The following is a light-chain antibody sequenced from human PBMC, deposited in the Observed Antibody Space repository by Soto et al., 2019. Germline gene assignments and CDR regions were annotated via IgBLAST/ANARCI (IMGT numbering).Light chain of an antibody. V-gene: IGKV3-11*01. CDR1: QTVGSS. J-gene: IGKJ5*01. CDR2: DAF. CDR3: QQRRDWPIT. Sequence: EIVLTQSPATLSLSPGERATLSCRVSQTVGSSLVWYQQKPGQAPRLLMYDAFSRATDIPSRFSGSGSGTDFTLTISSLEPEDFAVYYCQQRRDWPITFGQGTRLEIK.